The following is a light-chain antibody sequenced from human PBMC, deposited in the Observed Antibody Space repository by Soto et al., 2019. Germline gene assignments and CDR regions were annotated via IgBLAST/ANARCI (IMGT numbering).Light chain of an antibody. J-gene: IGKJ2*01. CDR1: QSVNSY. Sequence: EIVLTQSPATLSLSPGERATLSCRASQSVNSYLAWYQQKPGQAPRLLIYDASNRATGIPARFSGSGSGTDFTLAISSLEPEDFAVYYCQHRSYWPYTFGQGTKLEIK. CDR2: DAS. CDR3: QHRSYWPYT. V-gene: IGKV3-11*01.